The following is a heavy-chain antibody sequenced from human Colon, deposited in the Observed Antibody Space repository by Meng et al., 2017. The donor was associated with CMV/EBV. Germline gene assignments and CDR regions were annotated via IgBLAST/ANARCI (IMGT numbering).Heavy chain of an antibody. J-gene: IGHJ6*02. D-gene: IGHD3-3*01. Sequence: GGSLRLSCAASGFTFSYSDMNWVRQAPGKGLEWVSGVSWNGSRPHYADSVKGRFIISRDSSRNFLYQQLNRLRPEDMAVYYCARDISKIPLFGVVILYGMDVWGQGTTVTVSS. CDR2: VSWNGSRP. V-gene: IGHV3-19*01. CDR3: ARDISKIPLFGVVILYGMDV. CDR1: GFTFSYSD.